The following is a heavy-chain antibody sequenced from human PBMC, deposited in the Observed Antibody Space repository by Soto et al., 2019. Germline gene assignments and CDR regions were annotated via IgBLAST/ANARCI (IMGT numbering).Heavy chain of an antibody. CDR1: GFTVSSNY. V-gene: IGHV3-66*01. CDR3: ARGQQLAQGFDY. Sequence: GGSLRLSCAASGFTVSSNYMSWVSQAPGKGLEWVSVIYSGGSTYYADSVKGRFIISRDNSKNTLYLQMNSLRAEDTAVYYCARGQQLAQGFDYWGQGTLVTVS. D-gene: IGHD6-13*01. CDR2: IYSGGST. J-gene: IGHJ4*02.